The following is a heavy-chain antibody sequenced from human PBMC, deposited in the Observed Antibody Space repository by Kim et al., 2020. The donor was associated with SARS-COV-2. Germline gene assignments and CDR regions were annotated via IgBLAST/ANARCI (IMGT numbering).Heavy chain of an antibody. CDR2: ISSSSSTI. D-gene: IGHD2-15*01. CDR3: ARAALIGYCSGGSCAG. CDR1: GFTFSSYS. Sequence: GGSLRLSCAASGFTFSSYSMNWVRQAPGKGLEWVSYISSSSSTIYYAVSVKGRFTISRDNAKNSLYLQMNSLRDEDTAVYYCARAALIGYCSGGSCAGWGQGTLVTVSS. J-gene: IGHJ4*02. V-gene: IGHV3-48*02.